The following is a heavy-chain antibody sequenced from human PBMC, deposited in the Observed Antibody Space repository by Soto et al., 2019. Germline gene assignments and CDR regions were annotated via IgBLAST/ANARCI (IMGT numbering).Heavy chain of an antibody. CDR3: HTVKICSGGRCYGN. D-gene: IGHD2-15*01. J-gene: IGHJ4*02. CDR1: GGTFSSYT. Sequence: QVQLVQSGAEVKKPGSSVKVSCKASGGTFSSYTISWVRQAPGQGLEWMGRIIPILGIANYAQKFQGRVTITEDKSTSTAYMELSSLRSEDTAVYYCHTVKICSGGRCYGNWGQGTLVTVSS. V-gene: IGHV1-69*02. CDR2: IIPILGIA.